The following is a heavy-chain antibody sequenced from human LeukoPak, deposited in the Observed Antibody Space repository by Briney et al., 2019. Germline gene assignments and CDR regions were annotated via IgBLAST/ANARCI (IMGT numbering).Heavy chain of an antibody. D-gene: IGHD3-10*01. V-gene: IGHV3-23*01. CDR1: GFTFSNYA. CDR2: ISDSGSST. CDR3: AKVPYSDYGSGRPPFMDV. J-gene: IGHJ6*02. Sequence: GGSLRLSCAACGFTFSNYAMSWVRQAPGKGLEWVSTISDSGSSTYYADSVKGRFTISRDNSKNTLYLQMDSLRAEDTAIYYCAKVPYSDYGSGRPPFMDVWGQGITVAVSS.